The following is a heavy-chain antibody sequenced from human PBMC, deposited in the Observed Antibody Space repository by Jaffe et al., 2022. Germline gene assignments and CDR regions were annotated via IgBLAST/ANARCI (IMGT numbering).Heavy chain of an antibody. CDR3: ARHARIAAAGMVWNDAFDI. J-gene: IGHJ3*02. Sequence: QLQLQESGPGLVKPSETLSLTCTVSGGSISSSSYYWGWIRQPPGKGLEWIGSIYYSGSTYYNPSLKSRVTISVDTSKNQFSLKLSSVTAADTAVYYCARHARIAAAGMVWNDAFDIWGQGTMVTVSS. CDR1: GGSISSSSYY. CDR2: IYYSGST. V-gene: IGHV4-39*01. D-gene: IGHD6-13*01.